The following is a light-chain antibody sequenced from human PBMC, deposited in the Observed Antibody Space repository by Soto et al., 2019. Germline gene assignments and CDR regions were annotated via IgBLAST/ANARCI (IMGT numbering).Light chain of an antibody. Sequence: QSALTQPASVSGSPGQSITISCTGTSSDVGGYNYVSWYQQHPGKAPKLMIYEVSNRPSGVSNRFSSSKSGNTASLTISGLQAEDEADYYCSSYTSSSTPVVFGTGTKLTVL. CDR3: SSYTSSSTPVV. V-gene: IGLV2-14*01. J-gene: IGLJ1*01. CDR2: EVS. CDR1: SSDVGGYNY.